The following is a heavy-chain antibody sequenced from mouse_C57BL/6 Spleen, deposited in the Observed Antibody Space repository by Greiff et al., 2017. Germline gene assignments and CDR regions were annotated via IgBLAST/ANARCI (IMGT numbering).Heavy chain of an antibody. J-gene: IGHJ4*01. CDR3: ARSGIYDGYYDAMDY. CDR2: INPSSGYT. CDR1: GYTFTSYT. V-gene: IGHV1-4*01. Sequence: QVQLQQSGAELARPGASVKMSCKASGYTFTSYTMHWVKQRPGQGLEWIGYINPSSGYTKYNQKFKDKATLTADKSSSTAYMQLSSLTSEDSAVYYCARSGIYDGYYDAMDYWGQGTSVTVSS. D-gene: IGHD2-3*01.